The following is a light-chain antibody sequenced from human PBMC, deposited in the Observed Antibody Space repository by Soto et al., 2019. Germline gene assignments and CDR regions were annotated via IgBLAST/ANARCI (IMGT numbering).Light chain of an antibody. Sequence: EIEMTQSPATLSLAPGARVPLSCRASESVSTNLAWYQQKAGRAPRLLIYGASTRATGIPARFSGSGSGTEFTLTISGLQSEDFAVYYCQQRMNWPLTFGQGTRLEIK. CDR1: ESVSTN. CDR3: QQRMNWPLT. CDR2: GAS. J-gene: IGKJ5*01. V-gene: IGKV3-15*01.